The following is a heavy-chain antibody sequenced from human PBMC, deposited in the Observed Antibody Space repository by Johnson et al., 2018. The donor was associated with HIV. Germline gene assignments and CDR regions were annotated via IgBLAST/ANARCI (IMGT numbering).Heavy chain of an antibody. CDR3: SRRSTRSDGFDL. CDR2: IYSGGST. J-gene: IGHJ3*01. D-gene: IGHD2-2*01. Sequence: VQLVESGGGLIQPGGSLRLSCAASGFTISSNYMSWVRQAPGKGLEWVSVIYSGGSTYYADSVKGRFTISRENAKNSLYLQMNSLTAGDTAVYYCSRRSTRSDGFDLSGQGTMVIVSS. V-gene: IGHV3-53*01. CDR1: GFTISSNY.